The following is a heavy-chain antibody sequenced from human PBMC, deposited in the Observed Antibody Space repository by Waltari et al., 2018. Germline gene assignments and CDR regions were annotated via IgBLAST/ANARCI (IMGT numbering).Heavy chain of an antibody. CDR3: AKEIRCGGDCSYFDY. D-gene: IGHD2-21*01. V-gene: IGHV3-23*03. CDR1: GFTFSSYA. J-gene: IGHJ4*02. Sequence: EVQLLESGGGLVQPGGSLRLSCAASGFTFSSYAMSWVRQAPGKGLEWVSSMYSGGSTYYADSVKGRFTISRDNSKDTLYLQMNSLRAEDTALYYCAKEIRCGGDCSYFDYWGQGTLVTVSS. CDR2: MYSGGST.